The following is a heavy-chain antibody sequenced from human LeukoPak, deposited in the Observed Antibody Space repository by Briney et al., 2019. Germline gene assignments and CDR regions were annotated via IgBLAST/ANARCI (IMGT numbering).Heavy chain of an antibody. Sequence: PSETLSLTGTVSGGSISSGDYYWSWIRQPPGKGLEWIGYIYYSGSTYYNPSRKSRVTISVKRSKNQFSLKLSSVTAAETAVYYCARGGSSRFPFLDYWGQGTLVTVSS. CDR1: GGSISSGDYY. CDR2: IYYSGST. V-gene: IGHV4-30-4*08. J-gene: IGHJ4*02. D-gene: IGHD6-13*01. CDR3: ARGGSSRFPFLDY.